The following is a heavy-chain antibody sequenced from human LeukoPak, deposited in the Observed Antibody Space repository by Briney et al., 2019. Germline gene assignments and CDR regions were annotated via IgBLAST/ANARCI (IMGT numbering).Heavy chain of an antibody. Sequence: PSETLSLTCTVSGGSISSSSYYWGWIRQPPGKGLEWIGSIYYSGSTNYNPSLKSRVTISVDTSKNQFSLKLSSVTTADTAVYYCARDTHSSGYYRYYFDYWGQGTLVTVSS. CDR1: GGSISSSSYY. V-gene: IGHV4-39*07. D-gene: IGHD3-22*01. J-gene: IGHJ4*02. CDR2: IYYSGST. CDR3: ARDTHSSGYYRYYFDY.